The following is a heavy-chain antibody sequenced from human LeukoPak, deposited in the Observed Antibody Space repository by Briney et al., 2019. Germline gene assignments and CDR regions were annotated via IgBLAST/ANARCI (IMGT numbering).Heavy chain of an antibody. V-gene: IGHV4-59*01. CDR2: IYHSGST. Sequence: SETLSLTCSVSGASISSYYWSWIRQPPGKGLEWIGYIYHSGSTNYNPSLKSRVTISVDMSKNQFSLKLTSVTAADAAVYYCARDRRREGVHAFDVWGRGTMVTVSS. D-gene: IGHD1-14*01. CDR3: ARDRRREGVHAFDV. J-gene: IGHJ3*01. CDR1: GASISSYY.